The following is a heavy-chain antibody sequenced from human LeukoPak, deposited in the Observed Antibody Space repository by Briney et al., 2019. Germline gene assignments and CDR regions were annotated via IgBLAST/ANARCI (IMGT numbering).Heavy chain of an antibody. V-gene: IGHV3-23*01. Sequence: GGSLRLSCAASGFTFSTYAMSWVRQAPGKGLEWVSAISGSGGSTYYADSVKGRFTISRDNSKNTLYLQMNSLRGDDTAVYYCAKAHGSGSSYYYYGMDVWGQGTTVTVSS. J-gene: IGHJ6*02. CDR1: GFTFSTYA. CDR3: AKAHGSGSSYYYYGMDV. CDR2: ISGSGGST. D-gene: IGHD3-10*01.